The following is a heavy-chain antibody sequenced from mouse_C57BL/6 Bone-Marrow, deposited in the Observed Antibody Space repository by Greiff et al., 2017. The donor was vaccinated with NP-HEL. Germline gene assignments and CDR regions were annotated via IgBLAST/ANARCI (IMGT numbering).Heavy chain of an antibody. J-gene: IGHJ3*01. CDR1: GYTFTSYW. Sequence: QVQLQQSGAELAKPGASVKLSCKASGYTFTSYWMHWVKQRPGQGLEWIGYINPSSGYTKYNQKFKDKAKLTADKSASTDYMQLSSLTYEDAAVYYCARCDYDRAFAYWGQGTLVTVSA. CDR3: ARCDYDRAFAY. CDR2: INPSSGYT. D-gene: IGHD2-4*01. V-gene: IGHV1-7*01.